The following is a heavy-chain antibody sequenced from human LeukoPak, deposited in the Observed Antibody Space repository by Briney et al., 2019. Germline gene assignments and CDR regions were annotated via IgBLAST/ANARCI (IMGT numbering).Heavy chain of an antibody. V-gene: IGHV3-21*01. CDR3: ARDHDPLAAASADYGSGSYGY. D-gene: IGHD3-10*01. J-gene: IGHJ4*02. CDR2: ISSSSSYI. CDR1: GFTFSSYA. Sequence: GWSLRLSCAASGFTFSSYAMNWVRQAPGKGLEWVSSISSSSSYIYYADSVKGRFTISRDNAKNSLYLQMNSLRAEDTAVYYCARDHDPLAAASADYGSGSYGYWGQGTLVTVSS.